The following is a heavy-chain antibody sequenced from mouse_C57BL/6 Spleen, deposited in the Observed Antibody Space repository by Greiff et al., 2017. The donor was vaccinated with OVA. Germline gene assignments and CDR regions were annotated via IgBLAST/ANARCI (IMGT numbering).Heavy chain of an antibody. D-gene: IGHD1-1*01. CDR1: GFTFSSYA. V-gene: IGHV5-9-1*02. CDR2: ISSGGDYI. Sequence: EVKLVESGEGLVKPGGSLKLSCAASGFTFSSYAMSWVRQTPEKRLEWVAYISSGGDYIYYAATVKGRFTISRDNARNTLYLQMSSRKSEDTAMYYCTRDGYGSSLYAMDYWGQGTSVTVSS. CDR3: TRDGYGSSLYAMDY. J-gene: IGHJ4*01.